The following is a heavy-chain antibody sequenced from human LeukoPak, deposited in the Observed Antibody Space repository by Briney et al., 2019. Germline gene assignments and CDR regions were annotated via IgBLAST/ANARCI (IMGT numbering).Heavy chain of an antibody. CDR3: AKDWGRGSYGVSTF. CDR2: ISWNSGPI. D-gene: IGHD1-26*01. CDR1: GFTFDDYA. J-gene: IGHJ4*02. Sequence: QPGRSLRLSCAASGFTFDDYAMHWVRQAPGKGLEWVSGISWNSGPIGYADSVKGRFTISRDNAKNSLYLQMNSLRAEDTALYYCAKDWGRGSYGVSTFWGQGTLVTVSS. V-gene: IGHV3-9*01.